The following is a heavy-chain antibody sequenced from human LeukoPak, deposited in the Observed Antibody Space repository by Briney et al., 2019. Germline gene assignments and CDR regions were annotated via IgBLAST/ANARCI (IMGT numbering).Heavy chain of an antibody. CDR3: ARSNFPFDY. V-gene: IGHV3-74*01. Sequence: RGALRLSCAAAGFSFSRYWMHWVRQVPGKGLVWVSRINSDGSSTNYADSVKGRFTISRDSAKNTVYLQMNSLRAEDTGVYYCARSNFPFDYWGQGTLVTVSS. D-gene: IGHD5-24*01. J-gene: IGHJ4*02. CDR1: GFSFSRYW. CDR2: INSDGSST.